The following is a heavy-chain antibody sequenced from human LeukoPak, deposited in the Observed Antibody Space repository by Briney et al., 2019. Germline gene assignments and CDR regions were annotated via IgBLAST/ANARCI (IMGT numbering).Heavy chain of an antibody. J-gene: IGHJ4*02. Sequence: GGSLRLSCVGSEFALSIYWMSWVRQAPGKGLEWVANIRQDGVEKYYVDSVRGRFTISRDNANNSLYLQMDSLRAEDTAVYYCARDVSGYYNYWGPGTLVTVSS. CDR1: EFALSIYW. D-gene: IGHD3-9*01. CDR3: ARDVSGYYNY. CDR2: IRQDGVEK. V-gene: IGHV3-7*01.